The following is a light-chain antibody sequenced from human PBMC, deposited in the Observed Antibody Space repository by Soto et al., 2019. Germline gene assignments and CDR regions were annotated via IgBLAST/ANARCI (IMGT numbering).Light chain of an antibody. J-gene: IGLJ1*01. V-gene: IGLV2-14*01. CDR1: SSDVGGYNY. Sequence: QSALTQPASVSGSPGQSIAISFTGTSSDVGGYNYVSWYQQHPGKAPKLIIFDVTNRPSGVSDRFSGSKSGSTASLTISGLQADDEADYYCTSFAGSGTYVFGTGTKLTVL. CDR2: DVT. CDR3: TSFAGSGTYV.